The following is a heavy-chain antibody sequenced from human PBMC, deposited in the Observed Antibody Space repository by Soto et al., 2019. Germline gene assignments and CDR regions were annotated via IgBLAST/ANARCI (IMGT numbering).Heavy chain of an antibody. CDR2: IIPILGIA. CDR3: ARDSNYYGSCSYYYGMDV. D-gene: IGHD3-10*01. V-gene: IGHV1-69*10. CDR1: GGTFSSYA. Sequence: ASVKVSCKASGGTFSSYAISWVRQAPGQGIEWMGGIIPILGIANYAQKFQGRVTITADKSTSTAYMELSSLRSEDTAVYYCARDSNYYGSCSYYYGMDVWGQGTTVTVSS. J-gene: IGHJ6*02.